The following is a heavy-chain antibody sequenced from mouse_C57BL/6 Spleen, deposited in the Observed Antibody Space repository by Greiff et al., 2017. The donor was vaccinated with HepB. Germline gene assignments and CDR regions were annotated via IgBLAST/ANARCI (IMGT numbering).Heavy chain of an antibody. CDR1: GFTFSSYA. CDR3: ARDHYGSHWYFDV. Sequence: EVKVVESGGGLVKPGGSLKLSCAASGFTFSSYAMSWVRQTPEKRLEWVATISDGGSYTYYPDNVKGRFTISRDNAKNNLYLQMSHLKSEDTAMYYCARDHYGSHWYFDVWGTGTTVTVSS. V-gene: IGHV5-4*01. CDR2: ISDGGSYT. D-gene: IGHD1-1*01. J-gene: IGHJ1*03.